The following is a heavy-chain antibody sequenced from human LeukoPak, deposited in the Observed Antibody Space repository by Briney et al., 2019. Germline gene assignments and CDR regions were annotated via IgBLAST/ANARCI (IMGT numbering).Heavy chain of an antibody. CDR3: VRAEYSYGPTSFDP. CDR1: GYTFTGYY. J-gene: IGHJ5*02. CDR2: INPNSGGT. D-gene: IGHD5-18*01. Sequence: ASVKVSCKASGYTFTGYYMHWVRQAPGQGLEWMGWINPNSGGTNYAQKFQGWVTMTRDTSISTAYMELSRLRSDDTAVYYCVRAEYSYGPTSFDPWGQGTLVTVSS. V-gene: IGHV1-2*04.